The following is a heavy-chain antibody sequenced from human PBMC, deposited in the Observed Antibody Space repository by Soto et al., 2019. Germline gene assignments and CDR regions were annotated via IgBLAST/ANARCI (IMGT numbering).Heavy chain of an antibody. J-gene: IGHJ6*02. D-gene: IGHD2-21*02. CDR3: ARGFGGYSSFRYYYHGMDV. CDR2: IYYSGSA. CDR1: GGSNSSGGYF. Sequence: QVQLQESGPGLVKPSQTLSLTCSVSGGSNSSGGYFWSWIRQPPGKGLEWIGYIYYSGSAYYNPSLKSRLTMSVDTSKTPFSLRLNSVTAADTAVYYCARGFGGYSSFRYYYHGMDVWGQGTTVAVSS. V-gene: IGHV4-31*03.